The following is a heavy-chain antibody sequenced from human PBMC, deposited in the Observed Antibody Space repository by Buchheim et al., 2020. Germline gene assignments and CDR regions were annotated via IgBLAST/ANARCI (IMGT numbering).Heavy chain of an antibody. V-gene: IGHV1-8*01. CDR2: MNPNSGNT. Sequence: QVQLVQSGAEVKKPGASVKVSCKTSGYTFTTYDVNWVRQASGQGLEWMGWMNPNSGNTGYAQKFQGRVTMTRNTSISTAYMELSSLRSEDTAVYYCARGLKNSLISLRYGMDVWGQGTT. D-gene: IGHD1/OR15-1a*01. J-gene: IGHJ6*02. CDR1: GYTFTTYD. CDR3: ARGLKNSLISLRYGMDV.